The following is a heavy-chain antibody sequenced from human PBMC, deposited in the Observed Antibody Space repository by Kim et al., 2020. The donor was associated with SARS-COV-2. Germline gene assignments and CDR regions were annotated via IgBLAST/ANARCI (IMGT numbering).Heavy chain of an antibody. D-gene: IGHD6-13*01. CDR2: IGTAGDT. CDR3: ARGYSSSWYWAFDI. J-gene: IGHJ3*02. Sequence: GGSLRLSCAASGFTFSSYAMHWVRQATGKGLEWVSAIGTAGDTYYPGSVKGRFTIFRENAKNSLYLQMNSLRAGDTAVYYCARGYSSSWYWAFDIWGQGTMVTVSS. CDR1: GFTFSSYA. V-gene: IGHV3-13*01.